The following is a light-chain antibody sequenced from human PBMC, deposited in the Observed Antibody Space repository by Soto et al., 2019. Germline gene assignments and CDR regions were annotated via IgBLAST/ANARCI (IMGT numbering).Light chain of an antibody. CDR3: GAWNGSLSVVL. Sequence: QSVLTQPPSVSGAPGQRVTISCSGSSANIGGSYVSWYQHIPGTAPKLVIYDSDKRPSEIPDRFSGSNTGTSATLDTTGLQTGDEADYYCGAWNGSLSVVLFGGGTQLTVL. CDR1: SANIGGSY. CDR2: DSD. V-gene: IGLV1-51*01. J-gene: IGLJ7*01.